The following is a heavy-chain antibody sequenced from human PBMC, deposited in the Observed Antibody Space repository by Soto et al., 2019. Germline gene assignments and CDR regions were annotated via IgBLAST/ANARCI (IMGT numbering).Heavy chain of an antibody. Sequence: PGGSLRLSCAASGFTFSSYAMSWVRQAPGKGLEWVSAISGSGGSTYYADSVKGRFTISRDNSKNTLYLQMNSLRAEETAVYYCAKTSREGRYFDWLLSSSGDYGMDVWGQGTTVTVSS. D-gene: IGHD3-9*01. J-gene: IGHJ6*02. CDR2: ISGSGGST. CDR1: GFTFSSYA. V-gene: IGHV3-23*01. CDR3: AKTSREGRYFDWLLSSSGDYGMDV.